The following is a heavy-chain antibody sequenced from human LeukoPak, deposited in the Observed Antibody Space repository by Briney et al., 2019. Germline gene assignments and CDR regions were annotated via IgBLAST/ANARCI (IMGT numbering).Heavy chain of an antibody. Sequence: NSSETLSLTCTVSGGSISSSSYYWGWIRQPPGKGLEWIGSIYYSGSTYYNPSLKSRVTISVDTSKNQFSLKLSSVTAADTAVYYCAREESGTTGFDYWGQGTLVTVSS. J-gene: IGHJ4*02. CDR2: IYYSGST. V-gene: IGHV4-39*07. CDR3: AREESGTTGFDY. D-gene: IGHD1-7*01. CDR1: GGSISSSSYY.